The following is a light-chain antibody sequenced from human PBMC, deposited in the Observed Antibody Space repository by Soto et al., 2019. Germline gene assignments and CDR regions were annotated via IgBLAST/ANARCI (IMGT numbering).Light chain of an antibody. CDR3: QQSYSTPRT. CDR2: AAS. J-gene: IGKJ2*01. V-gene: IGKV1-39*01. CDR1: QSIGRY. Sequence: DIQMTQSPSSLSSSVLERFTITCRASQSIGRYLNWYQQKPGKAPKLLIYAASSLQSGVPSRFSGSGSGTDFTLTISSLQPEDFATYYCQQSYSTPRTFGQGTKVDIK.